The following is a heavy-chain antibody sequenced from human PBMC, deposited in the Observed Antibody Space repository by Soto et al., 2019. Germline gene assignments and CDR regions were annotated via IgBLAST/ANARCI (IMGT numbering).Heavy chain of an antibody. CDR2: VSHDGKSG. V-gene: IGHV3-30*14. D-gene: IGHD6-19*01. CDR1: GFTFSSYA. CDR3: ARLDKFNGGWS. J-gene: IGHJ4*02. Sequence: QVPLVESGGGVVQPGRSLRLSCAASGFTFSSYAMHWVGRAPGKGLEWVAAVSHDGKSGFYADSVSGRFTVSRDNSNNLLYLQMDRLRPEDTALFYCARLDKFNGGWSWGQGTTVTVSS.